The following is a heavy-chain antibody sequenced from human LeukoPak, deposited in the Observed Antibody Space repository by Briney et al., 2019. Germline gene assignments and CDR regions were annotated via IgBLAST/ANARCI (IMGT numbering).Heavy chain of an antibody. CDR1: GGTFSSYA. D-gene: IGHD2-8*01. J-gene: IGHJ4*02. CDR2: INPNSGGT. CDR3: ARRGRVLMVSDY. Sequence: ASVKVSCKASGGTFSSYAISWVRQAPGQGLEWMGWINPNSGGTNYAQKFQGRVTMTRDTSISTAYMELSRLRSDDTAVYYCARRGRVLMVSDYWGQGTLVTVSS. V-gene: IGHV1-2*02.